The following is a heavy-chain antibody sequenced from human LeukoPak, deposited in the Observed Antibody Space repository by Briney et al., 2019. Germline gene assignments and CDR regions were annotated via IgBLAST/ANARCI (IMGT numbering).Heavy chain of an antibody. J-gene: IGHJ5*02. CDR2: ISGSDGGT. CDR3: AKNVGLGYCSSTSCPIDP. V-gene: IGHV3-23*01. Sequence: GGSLRLSCAASGYTFRYYAMRWVRQAPGKGLEWVSAISGSDGGTHYADSVKGRFTISRDNSKNTLFLQMNSLRAKDTAVYYTAKNVGLGYCSSTSCPIDPWGQGTLVTVSS. CDR1: GYTFRYYA. D-gene: IGHD2-2*01.